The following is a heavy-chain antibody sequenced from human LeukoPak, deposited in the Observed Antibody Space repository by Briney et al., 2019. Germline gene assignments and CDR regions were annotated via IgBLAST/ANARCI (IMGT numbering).Heavy chain of an antibody. J-gene: IGHJ4*02. CDR2: IIPILGIA. Sequence: SVKVSCKASGGTFSSYAISWVRQAPGQGLEWMGRIIPILGIANYAQKFQGRVTITADKSTSTAYMELSSLRSEDTAVYYCARDQSGSYSPLDYWGQGTLVTVSS. CDR1: GGTFSSYA. CDR3: ARDQSGSYSPLDY. V-gene: IGHV1-69*04. D-gene: IGHD1-26*01.